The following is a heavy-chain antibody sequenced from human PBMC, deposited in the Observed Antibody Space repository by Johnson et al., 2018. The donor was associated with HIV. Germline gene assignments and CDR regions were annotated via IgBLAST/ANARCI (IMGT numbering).Heavy chain of an antibody. CDR1: GFTFRSYW. D-gene: IGHD3-22*01. J-gene: IGHJ3*02. CDR3: ARRDDIRNGAFDI. Sequence: VQLVESGGGLVKPGGSLRLSCAVSGFTFRSYWMTWVRQAPGKGLEWVSVIYSGGSTYYADSVKGRFTISRDNSKNTLYLQMNSLRAEDTAVYYCARRDDIRNGAFDIWGQGTMVTVYS. CDR2: IYSGGST. V-gene: IGHV3-66*04.